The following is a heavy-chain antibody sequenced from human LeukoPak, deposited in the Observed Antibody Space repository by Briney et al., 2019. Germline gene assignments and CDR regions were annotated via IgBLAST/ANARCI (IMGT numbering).Heavy chain of an antibody. CDR1: GLTFGSFG. Sequence: GGSRSLSCAPSGLTFGSFGMHWVRQPQGRGRGWVAVISYDGSNKYYADSVKGRFTISRDNSKNTLYLQMNSLRAEDTAVYYCAKDLGTGGEFDYWGQGTLVTVSS. V-gene: IGHV3-30*18. CDR2: ISYDGSNK. CDR3: AKDLGTGGEFDY. J-gene: IGHJ4*02. D-gene: IGHD4-17*01.